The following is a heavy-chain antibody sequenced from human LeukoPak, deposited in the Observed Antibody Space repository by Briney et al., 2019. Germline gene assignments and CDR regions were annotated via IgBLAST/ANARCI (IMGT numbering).Heavy chain of an antibody. CDR3: ARDNYGGRHFDY. D-gene: IGHD4-23*01. V-gene: IGHV4-59*02. CDR2: IYYSGST. Sequence: SETLSLTCTVSGGSVGSYYWSWIRQPPGKGLEWIGYIYYSGSTNYNPSLRSRVIISVDTSKNQFSLKLSSVTAADTAVYYCARDNYGGRHFDYWGQGTLVTVSS. J-gene: IGHJ4*02. CDR1: GGSVGSYY.